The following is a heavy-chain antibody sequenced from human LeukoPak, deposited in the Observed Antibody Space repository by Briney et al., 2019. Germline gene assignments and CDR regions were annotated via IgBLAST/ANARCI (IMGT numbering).Heavy chain of an antibody. J-gene: IGHJ4*02. V-gene: IGHV3-30-3*01. Sequence: GRSLILSCAASGFTFSSSAMHWVRQAPDKGLEWVAVISYDGSNKYYADSVKGRFTISRDNSKNTLYLQMNSLRADDTAVYYCARDRDSSGWYEGFDYWGQGTLVTVSS. CDR2: ISYDGSNK. D-gene: IGHD6-19*01. CDR1: GFTFSSSA. CDR3: ARDRDSSGWYEGFDY.